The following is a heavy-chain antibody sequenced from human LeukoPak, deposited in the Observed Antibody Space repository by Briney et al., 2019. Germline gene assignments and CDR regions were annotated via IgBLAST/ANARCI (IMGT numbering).Heavy chain of an antibody. V-gene: IGHV4-61*02. D-gene: IGHD3-3*01. CDR2: IYTSGST. J-gene: IGHJ5*02. CDR1: GGSISSGSYY. Sequence: SQTLSLTSTVSGGSISSGSYYWSWIRQPAGKGLEWIGRIYTSGSTNYNPSLKSRVTISVDTSKNQFSLKLSSVTAADTAVYYCARGSIFGVVRFDPWGQGTLVTVSS. CDR3: ARGSIFGVVRFDP.